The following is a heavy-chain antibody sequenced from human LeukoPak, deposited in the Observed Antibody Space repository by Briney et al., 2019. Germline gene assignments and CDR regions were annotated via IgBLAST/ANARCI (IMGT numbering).Heavy chain of an antibody. CDR3: ARRRAGITMVRGVIQYYYYMDV. V-gene: IGHV3-66*02. Sequence: GGSLRLSCAASGFTVSSNYMSWVRQAPGKGLEWVSVIYSGGGTYYADSVKGRFTISRDNSKNTLYLQMNSLRAEDTAVYYCARRRAGITMVRGVIQYYYYMDVWGKGTTVTVSS. CDR1: GFTVSSNY. D-gene: IGHD3-10*01. J-gene: IGHJ6*03. CDR2: IYSGGGT.